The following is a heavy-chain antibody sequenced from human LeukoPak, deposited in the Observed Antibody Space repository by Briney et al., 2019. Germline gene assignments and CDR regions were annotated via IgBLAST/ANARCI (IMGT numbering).Heavy chain of an antibody. CDR2: ISGSGGAT. Sequence: GGSLRLPCAPSGFTFNNFVMTWVRQAPGKGLEWVSTISGSGGATYYANSVQGRFTISRDNSKNTLYLQMSSLRAEDTAVYYCAKTGSEDGYSVHFDLWGQGTLVTVSS. CDR3: AKTGSEDGYSVHFDL. V-gene: IGHV3-23*01. D-gene: IGHD5-24*01. CDR1: GFTFNNFV. J-gene: IGHJ4*02.